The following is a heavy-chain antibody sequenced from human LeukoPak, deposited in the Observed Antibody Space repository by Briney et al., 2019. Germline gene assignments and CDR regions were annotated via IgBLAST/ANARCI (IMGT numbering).Heavy chain of an antibody. J-gene: IGHJ6*03. CDR3: ARVSRYCSGGSCYSYMDV. D-gene: IGHD2-15*01. CDR2: ISSNGGST. V-gene: IGHV3-64*01. CDR1: GFTFSSYA. Sequence: PGGSLRLSCAASGFTFSSYAMHWVRQAPGKGLEYVSAISSNGGSTYYANSVKGRFTISRDNSKNTLYLQMGSLRAEDMAVYYCARVSRYCSGGSCYSYMDVWGKGTTVTVSS.